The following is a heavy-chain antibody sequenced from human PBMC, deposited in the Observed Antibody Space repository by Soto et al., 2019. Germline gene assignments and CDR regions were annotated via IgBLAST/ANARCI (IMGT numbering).Heavy chain of an antibody. CDR1: GGTFSGYY. V-gene: IGHV4-34*01. CDR2: INHSGST. D-gene: IGHD2-15*01. J-gene: IGHJ5*02. Sequence: SESMSLTCAVYGGTFSGYYWSWIRQPPGKGLEWIGEINHSGSTNYNPSLKSRVTISVDTSKNQFSLKLSSVTAADTAVYYCARXGVVVVAATFSWFDPWGQGTLVTVSS. CDR3: ARXGVVVVAATFSWFDP.